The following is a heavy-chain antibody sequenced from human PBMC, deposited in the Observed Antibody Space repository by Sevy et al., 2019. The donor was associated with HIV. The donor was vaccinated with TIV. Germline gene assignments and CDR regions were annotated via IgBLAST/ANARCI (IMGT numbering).Heavy chain of an antibody. Sequence: SETLSLTCTVSGDSISGYYWSWIRQPPGKGLEWFGYFYYSRSTNYNPSLKSRVTISVDTSKNQVSLKVSSVTTADTAVYYCARAYSEYYYGMDVWGQGTTVTVSS. D-gene: IGHD4-4*01. CDR3: ARAYSEYYYGMDV. CDR2: FYYSRST. CDR1: GDSISGYY. V-gene: IGHV4-59*01. J-gene: IGHJ6*02.